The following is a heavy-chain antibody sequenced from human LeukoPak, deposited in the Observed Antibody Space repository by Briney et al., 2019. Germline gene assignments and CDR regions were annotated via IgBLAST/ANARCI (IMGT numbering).Heavy chain of an antibody. V-gene: IGHV1-2*02. D-gene: IGHD3-10*01. CDR3: ARGFGEFPLTFDY. CDR1: GYTFTGYY. J-gene: IGHJ4*02. CDR2: INPNSGGT. Sequence: EASVKVSCKASGYTFTGYYMHWVRQAPGQGLEWMGWINPNSGGTNYAQKFQGRVTMTRDTSISTAYMELSRLRSDDTAVYYCARGFGEFPLTFDYWGQGTLVTVSS.